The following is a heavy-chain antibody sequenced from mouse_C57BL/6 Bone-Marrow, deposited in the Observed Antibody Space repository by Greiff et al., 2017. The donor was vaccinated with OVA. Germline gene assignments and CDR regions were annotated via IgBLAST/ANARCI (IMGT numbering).Heavy chain of an antibody. V-gene: IGHV1-69*01. CDR2: IDPSDSYT. J-gene: IGHJ4*01. CDR3: ARGAMDY. CDR1: GYTFTSYW. Sequence: QVQLQQPGAELVMPGASVKLSCKASGYTFTSYWMHWVKQRPGQGLEWIGEIDPSDSYTNYNQKFKGKSTLTVDKSSSTAYMQLSSLTSEDSAVYYCARGAMDYWGQGTSVTVYS.